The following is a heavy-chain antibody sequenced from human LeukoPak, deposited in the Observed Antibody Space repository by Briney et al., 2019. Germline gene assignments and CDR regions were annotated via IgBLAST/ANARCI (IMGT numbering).Heavy chain of an antibody. CDR2: IYSGGST. J-gene: IGHJ6*02. CDR1: GFTFSSYA. V-gene: IGHV3-53*01. Sequence: GGSLRLSCAASGFTFSSYAVSWVRQAPGKGLEWVSVIYSGGSTYYADSVKGRFTISRDNSKNTLYLQMNSLRAEDTAVYYCARESSGYYYYGMDVWGQGTTVTVSS. D-gene: IGHD6-25*01. CDR3: ARESSGYYYYGMDV.